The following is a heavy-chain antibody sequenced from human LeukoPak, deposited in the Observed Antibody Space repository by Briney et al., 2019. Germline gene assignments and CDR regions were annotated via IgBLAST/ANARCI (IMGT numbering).Heavy chain of an antibody. CDR3: ARKRRRGYYLNSAFDM. V-gene: IGHV4-34*01. D-gene: IGHD3-3*01. CDR1: DESFSTYY. Sequence: PSETLSLTCDVNDESFSTYYWSWIRQSPGKGLEWIAEISHRGTSTYNPSLQSRVTVSVDASKNHFSLRVKSVIAADTAIYYCARKRRRGYYLNSAFDMWGQGTMVTVSS. J-gene: IGHJ3*02. CDR2: ISHRGTS.